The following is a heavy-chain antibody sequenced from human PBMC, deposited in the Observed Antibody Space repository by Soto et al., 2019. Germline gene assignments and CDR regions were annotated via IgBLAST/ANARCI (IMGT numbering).Heavy chain of an antibody. V-gene: IGHV1-69*01. Sequence: QVQLVQSGAEVKKPGSSVKVSCKASGGTFSSYAISWVRQAPGQGLEWMGGIIPIFGTANYAQKFQGRVTITADESTSTAYMKLSSLRSEDTAVYYCARGILAYCGGDCYSDGMDVWGQGTTVTVSS. CDR3: ARGILAYCGGDCYSDGMDV. CDR2: IIPIFGTA. CDR1: GGTFSSYA. D-gene: IGHD2-21*02. J-gene: IGHJ6*02.